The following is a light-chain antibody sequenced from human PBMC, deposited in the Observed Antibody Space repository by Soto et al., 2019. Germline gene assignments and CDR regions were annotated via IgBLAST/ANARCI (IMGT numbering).Light chain of an antibody. V-gene: IGKV3D-20*02. CDR1: QSVSSSY. CDR3: QQRSNWPPWT. J-gene: IGKJ1*01. Sequence: EIVLTQSPGTLSLSPGDRATLSCRASQSVSSSYLAWYQQKPGQAPGLLIYGASSRASGIPDRFSGSGSGTDFTLTISRLEPEDFAVYYCQQRSNWPPWTFGQGTKVDIK. CDR2: GAS.